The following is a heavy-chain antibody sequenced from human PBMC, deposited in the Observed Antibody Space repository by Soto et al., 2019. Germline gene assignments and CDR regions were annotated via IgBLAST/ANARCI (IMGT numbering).Heavy chain of an antibody. CDR1: GFIFSNYV. CDR3: VLGGTAAYDLGRWS. J-gene: IGHJ5*02. V-gene: IGHV3-23*01. Sequence: GGSLRLSCAVSGFIFSNYVMSWVRQAPGKGLEWVSSISISGSDTYYADSVKGRFTVSRDNSKKTLFLQMNNLRDEDTAVYHCVLGGTAAYDLGRWSWGRGTLVTVSS. D-gene: IGHD3-16*01. CDR2: ISISGSDT.